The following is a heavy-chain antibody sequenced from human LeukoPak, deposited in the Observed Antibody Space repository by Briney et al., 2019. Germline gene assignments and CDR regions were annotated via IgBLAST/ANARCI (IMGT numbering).Heavy chain of an antibody. CDR3: AKDLITYYDFWSGLRKIDY. J-gene: IGHJ4*02. D-gene: IGHD3-3*01. V-gene: IGHV3-23*01. Sequence: GGSLRLSCAASGFTFSSYAMSWVRQAPGKGLEWVSAISGSGGSTYYADSVKGRFTISRDNSKNTLYLQMNSLRAEDTAVYYCAKDLITYYDFWSGLRKIDYWGQGTLVTVSS. CDR2: ISGSGGST. CDR1: GFTFSSYA.